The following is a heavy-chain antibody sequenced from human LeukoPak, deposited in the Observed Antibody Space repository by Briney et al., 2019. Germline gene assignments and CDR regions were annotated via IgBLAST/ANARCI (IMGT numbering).Heavy chain of an antibody. V-gene: IGHV3-30*04. CDR3: ARVGLGFRSQDPILPLGYFDY. CDR1: GFTFSSYA. D-gene: IGHD1-26*01. Sequence: PGRSLRLSCAASGFTFSSYAMHWVRQAPGKGLEWVAVISYDGSNKYYADSVKGRFTISRDNSKNTLYLQMNSLRAEDTAVYYCARVGLGFRSQDPILPLGYFDYWGQGTLVTVSS. CDR2: ISYDGSNK. J-gene: IGHJ4*02.